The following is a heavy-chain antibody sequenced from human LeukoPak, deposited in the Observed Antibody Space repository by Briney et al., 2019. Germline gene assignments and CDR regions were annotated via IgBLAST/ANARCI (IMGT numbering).Heavy chain of an antibody. CDR2: ISYDGSNK. J-gene: IGHJ4*02. V-gene: IGHV3-30-3*01. CDR1: GFTFSNYA. CDR3: ARDNYSSSWYKGEFVY. D-gene: IGHD6-13*01. Sequence: PGGSLRLSCAASGFTFSNYAMHWVRQAPGKGLEWVALISYDGSNKYCADSVKGRFTISRDNSKNTLSLQMNSLRAEDTAVYFCARDNYSSSWYKGEFVYWGQGTLVTVSS.